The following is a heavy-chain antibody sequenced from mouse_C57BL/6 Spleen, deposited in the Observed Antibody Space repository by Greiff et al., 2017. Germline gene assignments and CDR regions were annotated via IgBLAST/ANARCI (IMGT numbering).Heavy chain of an antibody. J-gene: IGHJ3*01. CDR1: GFTFSNYW. CDR3: TGSYYGNFFAY. D-gene: IGHD2-10*01. Sequence: EVKVVESGGGLVQPGGSMKLSCVASGFTFSNYWMNWVRQSPEKGLEWVAQIRLKSDNYATHYAESVKGRFTISRDDSKSSVYLQMNNLRAEDTGIYYCTGSYYGNFFAYWGQGTLVTVSA. CDR2: IRLKSDNYAT. V-gene: IGHV6-3*01.